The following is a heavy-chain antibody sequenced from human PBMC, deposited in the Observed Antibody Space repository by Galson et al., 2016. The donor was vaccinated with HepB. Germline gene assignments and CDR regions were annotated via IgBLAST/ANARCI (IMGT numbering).Heavy chain of an antibody. J-gene: IGHJ4*02. D-gene: IGHD2-15*01. CDR2: ISNDGINK. CDR3: ARAHCSGGSCYGGLFDF. V-gene: IGHV3-30-3*01. Sequence: SLRLSCAASGFTFSSYAMHWVRQAPGKGLEWVAVISNDGINKYYADSVKGRFTISRDNSKNTLYLQMNSLRAEDTAVYYCARAHCSGGSCYGGLFDFWGQGTPVTVSS. CDR1: GFTFSSYA.